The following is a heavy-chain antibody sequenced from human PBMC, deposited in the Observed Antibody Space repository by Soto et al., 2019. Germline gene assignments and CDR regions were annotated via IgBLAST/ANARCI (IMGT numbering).Heavy chain of an antibody. V-gene: IGHV3-33*01. Sequence: GGSLRLSCAASGFTFSSYGMHWVRQAPGKGLEWVAVIWYDGSNKYYADSVKGRFTISRDNSKNTLYLQMNSLRAEDTAVYYCARDLEPHYYYYMDVWGKGTTVTVSS. CDR2: IWYDGSNK. J-gene: IGHJ6*03. CDR1: GFTFSSYG. CDR3: ARDLEPHYYYYMDV.